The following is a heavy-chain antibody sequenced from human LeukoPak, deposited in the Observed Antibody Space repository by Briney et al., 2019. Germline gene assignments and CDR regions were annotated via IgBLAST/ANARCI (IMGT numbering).Heavy chain of an antibody. V-gene: IGHV3-74*01. D-gene: IGHD3-22*01. CDR2: IKSDGST. Sequence: GGSLRLSCAASGFTFSTYWMHWVRQAPGKGLVWVSRIKSDGSTNYADSVKGRFTISRDNAKNTVSLQMNSPRPEDTGVYYCARAPSEIGGYYPEYFRHWGKGTLVTVSS. CDR1: GFTFSTYW. CDR3: ARAPSEIGGYYPEYFRH. J-gene: IGHJ1*01.